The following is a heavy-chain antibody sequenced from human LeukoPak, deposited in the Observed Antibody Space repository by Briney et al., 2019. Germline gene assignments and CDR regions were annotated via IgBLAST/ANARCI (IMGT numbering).Heavy chain of an antibody. Sequence: GGSLRLSCAASGFVFSTYAMGWVRQAPGKGLVWVSAISSSGDNTYYADSVKGQFTISRDNSKNTLDLQMNSLRAEDTAMYHCAKVKALDAVASYFDYWGQGTLVTVSS. CDR1: GFVFSTYA. D-gene: IGHD1-1*01. CDR2: ISSSGDNT. V-gene: IGHV3-23*01. J-gene: IGHJ4*02. CDR3: AKVKALDAVASYFDY.